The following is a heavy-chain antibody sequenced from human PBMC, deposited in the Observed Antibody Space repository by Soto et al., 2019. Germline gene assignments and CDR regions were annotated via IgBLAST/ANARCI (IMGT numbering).Heavy chain of an antibody. V-gene: IGHV3-9*01. CDR2: ISWNSGSI. Sequence: GGSLRLSCAASGFTIDDYAMHWVRQAPGKGLEWVSGISWNSGSIGYADSVKGRFTISRDNAKNSLCLQMNSLRAEDTALYYCAKDIGATGDDAFDIWGQGTMVTVSS. CDR3: AKDIGATGDDAFDI. CDR1: GFTIDDYA. J-gene: IGHJ3*02. D-gene: IGHD1-1*01.